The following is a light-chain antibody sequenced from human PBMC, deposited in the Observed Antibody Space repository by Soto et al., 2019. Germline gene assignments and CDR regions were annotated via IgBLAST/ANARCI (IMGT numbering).Light chain of an antibody. V-gene: IGLV1-51*01. CDR1: SSNIGNNY. Sequence: QAVLTQPPSVSAAPGQKVTISCSGSSSNIGNNYVSWYQQLPGTAPKLLIYDNNKRPSGITDRFSGSKSGTSATLGITGLQTGDEADYYCGTWDSSLSAGQGVFGGGTKVTVL. CDR2: DNN. CDR3: GTWDSSLSAGQGV. J-gene: IGLJ2*01.